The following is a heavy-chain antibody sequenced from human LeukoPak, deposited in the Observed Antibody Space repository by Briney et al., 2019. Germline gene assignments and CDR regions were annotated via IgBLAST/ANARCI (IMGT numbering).Heavy chain of an antibody. CDR3: ARDRDCSGGSCYIKFDP. V-gene: IGHV3-33*01. J-gene: IGHJ5*02. CDR2: IWYDGSNK. Sequence: GRSLRLSCAASGLTFSSYGMHWVRQAPGKGLEWVAVIWYDGSNKYYADSVKGRFTISRDNSKNTLYLQMNSLRAEDTAVYYCARDRDCSGGSCYIKFDPWGQGTLVTVSS. CDR1: GLTFSSYG. D-gene: IGHD2-15*01.